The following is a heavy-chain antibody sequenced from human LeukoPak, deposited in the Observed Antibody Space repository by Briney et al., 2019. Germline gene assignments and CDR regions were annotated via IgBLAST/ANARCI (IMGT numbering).Heavy chain of an antibody. J-gene: IGHJ3*02. CDR1: GGSITSSSYY. CDR2: VYYSGDM. Sequence: SETLSLICTVSGGSITSSSYYWGWIRQPPGKGLEWIASVYYSGDMYYNPSLKSRVTISVDTSKNQFSLKLSSVTAADTAIYYCAREYGFMTTVFHAFDIWGQGTMVTVSS. D-gene: IGHD4-17*01. V-gene: IGHV4-39*07. CDR3: AREYGFMTTVFHAFDI.